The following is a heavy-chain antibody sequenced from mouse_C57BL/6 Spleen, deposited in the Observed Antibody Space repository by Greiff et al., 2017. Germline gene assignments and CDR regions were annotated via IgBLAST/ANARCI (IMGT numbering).Heavy chain of an antibody. CDR2: IDPSDSYT. D-gene: IGHD2-1*01. CDR3: ARRDGTYYFGY. Sequence: QVQLQQPGAELVRPGTSVKLSCKASGYTFTSYWMHWVKQRPGQGLEWIGVIDPSDSYTNYNQKFKGKATLTVDTSSSTAYMQLSSLTSEDSAVYYCARRDGTYYFGYWGQGTTLTVSS. CDR1: GYTFTSYW. V-gene: IGHV1-59*01. J-gene: IGHJ2*01.